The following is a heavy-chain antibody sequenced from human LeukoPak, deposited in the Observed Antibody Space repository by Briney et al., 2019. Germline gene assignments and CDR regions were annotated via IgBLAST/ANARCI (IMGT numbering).Heavy chain of an antibody. Sequence: TSETLSLTCTVSGGALSSGGYYWTWIRQPPGKGLEWIGNIYHSGTPYYNPSLKSRVTLSVDRSKNQFSLKMTSVTAADTAVYYCARGPGGSDYSFDYWGQGTLVTVSS. CDR3: ARGPGGSDYSFDY. CDR1: GGALSSGGYY. CDR2: IYHSGTP. J-gene: IGHJ4*02. V-gene: IGHV4-30-2*01. D-gene: IGHD3-22*01.